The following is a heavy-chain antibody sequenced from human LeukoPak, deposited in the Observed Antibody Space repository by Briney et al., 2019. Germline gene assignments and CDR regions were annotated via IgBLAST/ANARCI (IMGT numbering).Heavy chain of an antibody. J-gene: IGHJ4*02. CDR1: GGSISSYY. V-gene: IGHV4-59*08. D-gene: IGHD2/OR15-2a*01. CDR3: AGHHPRNTVDF. Sequence: SETLSLTCTVSGGSISSYYWSWIRQPPGKGLEWIAYISDIGSINHNPSLKSRVTISLDTSKNQFSLKLSSVTAADTAVYYCAGHHPRNTVDFWGQGTLVTVSS. CDR2: ISDIGSI.